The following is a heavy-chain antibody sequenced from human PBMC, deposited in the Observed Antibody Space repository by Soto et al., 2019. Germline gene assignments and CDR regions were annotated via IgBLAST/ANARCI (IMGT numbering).Heavy chain of an antibody. CDR2: IKQDGSEK. Sequence: GGSLRLSCAASGFTFSSYWMSWVRQAPGKGLEWVANIKQDGSEKYYVDSVKGRFTISRDNAKNSLYLQMNSLRAEDTAVYYCARVVLYELDYFDYWGQGTLVTVSS. D-gene: IGHD2-8*01. CDR3: ARVVLYELDYFDY. CDR1: GFTFSSYW. J-gene: IGHJ4*02. V-gene: IGHV3-7*05.